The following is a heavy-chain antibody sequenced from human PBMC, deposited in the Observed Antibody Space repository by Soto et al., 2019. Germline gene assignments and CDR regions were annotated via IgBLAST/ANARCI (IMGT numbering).Heavy chain of an antibody. V-gene: IGHV3-23*01. J-gene: IGHJ5*02. CDR1: GFTFSSYA. CDR3: ARHPERIAQIGWFDP. Sequence: PGGSLRLSCAASGFTFSSYAMSWVRQAPGKGVEWVSAISGSGSSIYYADSVKGRFTISRDNAKNSLYLQMNSLRAEDTAVYYCARHPERIAQIGWFDPWGQGTLVTVSS. D-gene: IGHD6-13*01. CDR2: ISGSGSSI.